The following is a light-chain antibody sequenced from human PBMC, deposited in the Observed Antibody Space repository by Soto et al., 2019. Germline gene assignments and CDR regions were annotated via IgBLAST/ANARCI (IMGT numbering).Light chain of an antibody. CDR2: EVT. V-gene: IGLV2-23*02. CDR1: SSDIGNYNS. Sequence: QSALTQPASVSGSPGQSITIPCTGTSSDIGNYNSVSWYQQHPGKAPKLIIFEVTNRPSGVSDRFSGSKSGNTASLTISGLQAEDEADYYCCSYAGSKTWVFGGGTKLTVL. J-gene: IGLJ3*02. CDR3: CSYAGSKTWV.